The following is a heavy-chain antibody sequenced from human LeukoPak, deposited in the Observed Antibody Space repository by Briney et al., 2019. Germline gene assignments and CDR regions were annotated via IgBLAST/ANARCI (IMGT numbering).Heavy chain of an antibody. J-gene: IGHJ6*02. CDR3: ARVRMAVGSVSFYYYGMDV. CDR1: GYTFTGHY. CDR2: INPNSGGT. Sequence: GASVKVFCKASGYTFTGHYMHWVRQAPGQGPEWLGWINPNSGGTIYAQNFQGRVTMTRDTSISTAYMELSRLRSDDTAVYYCARVRMAVGSVSFYYYGMDVWGQGTTVTVSS. V-gene: IGHV1-2*02. D-gene: IGHD6-19*01.